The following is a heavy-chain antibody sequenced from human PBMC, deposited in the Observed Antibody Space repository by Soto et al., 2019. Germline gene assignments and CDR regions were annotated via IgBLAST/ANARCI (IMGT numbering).Heavy chain of an antibody. CDR3: ARDLETPFGYYYYYGMDV. V-gene: IGHV3-66*01. D-gene: IGHD3-16*01. CDR2: IYSGGST. Sequence: GGSLRLSCAASGFTFSSYAMSWVRQAPGKGLEWVSVIYSGGSTYYADSVKGRFTISRDNSKNTLYLQMNSLRAEDTAVYYCARDLETPFGYYYYYGMDVWGQGTTVTVSS. J-gene: IGHJ6*02. CDR1: GFTFSSYA.